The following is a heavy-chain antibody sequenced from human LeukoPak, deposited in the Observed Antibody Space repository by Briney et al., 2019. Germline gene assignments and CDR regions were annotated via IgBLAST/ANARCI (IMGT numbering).Heavy chain of an antibody. Sequence: SETLSLTCTVSGYSISSGYYWGWIRQPPGKGLEWIGSIYHSGSTYYNPSLKSRVTISVDTSKNQFSLRLNSVPAADTAVYYCARDLAAAALYYFDYWGQGTLVTVSS. J-gene: IGHJ4*02. D-gene: IGHD6-13*01. CDR1: GYSISSGYY. CDR3: ARDLAAAALYYFDY. CDR2: IYHSGST. V-gene: IGHV4-38-2*02.